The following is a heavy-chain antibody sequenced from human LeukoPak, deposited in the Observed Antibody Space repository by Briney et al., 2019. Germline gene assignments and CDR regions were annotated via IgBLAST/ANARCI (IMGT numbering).Heavy chain of an antibody. CDR2: ISTAGNLI. CDR3: ARTAEGHFDF. CDR1: AFTFKTYT. Sequence: GGSLRLSCVASAFTFKTYTLNWVRQTPGKGLEWVSYISTAGNLINYADSVRGRFTISRDNAKNSLYLYMSSLTPEDTAVYYGARTAEGHFDFRGQGTLVTVSS. D-gene: IGHD2-21*02. J-gene: IGHJ4*02. V-gene: IGHV3-21*01.